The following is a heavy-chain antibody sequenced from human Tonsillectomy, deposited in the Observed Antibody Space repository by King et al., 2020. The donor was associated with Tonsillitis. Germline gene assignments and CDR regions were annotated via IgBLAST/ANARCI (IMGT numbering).Heavy chain of an antibody. CDR3: ARGNGDYTGYYYYYYMDV. V-gene: IGHV4-59*01. CDR2: IYYSGST. CDR1: GGSISSYY. D-gene: IGHD4-17*01. Sequence: HVQLQESGPGLVKPSETLSLTCTVSGGSISSYYWSWIRQPPGKGLEWIGYIYYSGSTNCNPSLKCRVTISVDTSKNQFSLKLSPVTAADTAVYYCARGNGDYTGYYYYYYMDVWGKGTTVTVSS. J-gene: IGHJ6*03.